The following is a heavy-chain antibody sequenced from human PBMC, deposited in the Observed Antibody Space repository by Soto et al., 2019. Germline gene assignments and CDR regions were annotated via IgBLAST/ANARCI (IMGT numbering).Heavy chain of an antibody. D-gene: IGHD2-8*01. CDR2: ISGSGDKT. J-gene: IGHJ1*01. CDR1: GFTFKYYA. V-gene: IGHV3-23*01. Sequence: EVQLLQSGGGLAQPGTSLRLSCAASGFTFKYYAMTWVRQAPGKGLEWVSTISGSGDKTDYADSVKGRFKVSRDNSEDTLYLQMDSLSADDTALYYCARESKWYGGQYFQDWGQGALVIVSS. CDR3: ARESKWYGGQYFQD.